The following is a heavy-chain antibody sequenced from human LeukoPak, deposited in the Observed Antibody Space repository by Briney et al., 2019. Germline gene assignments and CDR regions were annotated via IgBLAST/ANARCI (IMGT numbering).Heavy chain of an antibody. CDR1: GFTFSSYA. D-gene: IGHD4-17*01. V-gene: IGHV3-30-3*01. CDR2: ISYDGSNK. Sequence: GRSLRLSCAASGFTFSSYAMHWVRQAPGKGLEWVAVISYDGSNKYYADSVKGRFTISRDNSKNTLHLQMSSLRAEDSAVYYCAKDRRNDYAQGLDFWGQGTLVAVSS. J-gene: IGHJ4*02. CDR3: AKDRRNDYAQGLDF.